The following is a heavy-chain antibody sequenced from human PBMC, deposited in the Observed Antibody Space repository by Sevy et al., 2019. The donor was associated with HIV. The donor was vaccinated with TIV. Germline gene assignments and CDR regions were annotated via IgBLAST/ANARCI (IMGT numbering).Heavy chain of an antibody. CDR2: IVTYNGNI. V-gene: IGHV1-18*01. CDR3: ARISTLRGRFNWFDP. CDR1: GYTVSSYG. D-gene: IGHD3-10*01. Sequence: ASVEDSLKASGYTVSSYGISSVRQLPGQGLEWMGWIVTYNGNIKYSRKVQDRVTMITDTSTSTAYMELRSLTSGDTAVYFCARISTLRGRFNWFDPWGQGTLVTVSS. J-gene: IGHJ5*02.